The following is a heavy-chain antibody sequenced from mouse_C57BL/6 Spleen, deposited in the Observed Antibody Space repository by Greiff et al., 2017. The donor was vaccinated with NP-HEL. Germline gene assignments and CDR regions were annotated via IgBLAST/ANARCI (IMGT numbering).Heavy chain of an antibody. CDR2: ISNLAYSI. Sequence: EVNVVESGGGLVQPGGSLKLSCAASGFTFSDYGMAWVRQAPRKGPEWVAFISNLAYSIYYADTVTGRFTISRENAKNTLYLEMSSLRSEDTAMYYCARHGVTGIDYWGQGTTLTVSS. D-gene: IGHD2-1*01. J-gene: IGHJ2*01. CDR1: GFTFSDYG. V-gene: IGHV5-15*01. CDR3: ARHGVTGIDY.